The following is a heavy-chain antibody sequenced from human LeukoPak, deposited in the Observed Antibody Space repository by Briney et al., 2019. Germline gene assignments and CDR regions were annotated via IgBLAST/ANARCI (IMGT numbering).Heavy chain of an antibody. CDR3: ARERPGLLYYFDL. V-gene: IGHV3-33*01. J-gene: IGHJ4*02. CDR2: LWYDGINK. CDR1: RFTPSSYG. D-gene: IGHD2-21*02. Sequence: RGSLRLSCAASRFTPSSYGMHWVCEAPRKRRWRGAVLWYDGINKYYADSVKGRFNISRDNSKTTLYLQMNSLRAEDTAVYYCARERPGLLYYFDLWGQRTLVSVS.